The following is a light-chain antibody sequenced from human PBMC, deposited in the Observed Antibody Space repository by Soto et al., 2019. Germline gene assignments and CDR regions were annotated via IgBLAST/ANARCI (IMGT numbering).Light chain of an antibody. CDR3: QQSYSTART. V-gene: IGKV1-39*01. Sequence: DIQMTQSPSSLSASVGDRVTITCRASQSISSYLNWYQQKPGKAPKLLSYAASSLQRGVPSRFSGSGSGTDFTLTISSLQPEDFATYCWQQSYSTARTFGQGTKLEIK. CDR2: AAS. CDR1: QSISSY. J-gene: IGKJ2*01.